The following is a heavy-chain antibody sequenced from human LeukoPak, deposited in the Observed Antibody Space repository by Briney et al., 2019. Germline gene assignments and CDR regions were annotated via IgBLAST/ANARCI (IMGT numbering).Heavy chain of an antibody. V-gene: IGHV3-48*03. J-gene: IGHJ5*02. Sequence: GGSLRLSCAASGFTFSSYEMNWVRQAPGKGLEWVSYISSSGSTIYYADSVKGRFTISRDNAKNSLYLQMNSLSAEDTAVYYCARNPVEAAMWRLWFDPWGQGTLVTVSS. D-gene: IGHD2-15*01. CDR1: GFTFSSYE. CDR3: ARNPVEAAMWRLWFDP. CDR2: ISSSGSTI.